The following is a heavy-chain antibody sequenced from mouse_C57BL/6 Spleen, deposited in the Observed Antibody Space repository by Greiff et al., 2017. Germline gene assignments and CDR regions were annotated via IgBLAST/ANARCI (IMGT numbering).Heavy chain of an antibody. CDR3: TRHSCGSSSYYFEY. CDR1: GYTFTDYE. Sequence: VQLQQSGAELVRPGASVTLSCKASGYTFTDYEMHWVKQTPVHGLEWIGTIDPETGGTAYNQKFKGKAILTADKSSSTAYMELRSLTSEDSAVYYCTRHSCGSSSYYFEYRGQGTTLTVSA. CDR2: IDPETGGT. D-gene: IGHD1-1*01. V-gene: IGHV1-15*01. J-gene: IGHJ2*01.